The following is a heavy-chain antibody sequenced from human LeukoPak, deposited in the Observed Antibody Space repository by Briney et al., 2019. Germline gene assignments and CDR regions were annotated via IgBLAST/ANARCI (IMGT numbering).Heavy chain of an antibody. CDR1: GYTLTDHY. V-gene: IGHV1-2*02. Sequence: ASVKVSCKASGYTLTDHYMHWLRWAPGQGLEWMGWINPQNGATVYAKEFQGRVTTTRDTPVSTLYMELRNLRSDDTGVYYCAKEGYSNGPDPWGPGSLVTVSS. D-gene: IGHD4-11*01. CDR3: AKEGYSNGPDP. CDR2: INPQNGAT. J-gene: IGHJ5*02.